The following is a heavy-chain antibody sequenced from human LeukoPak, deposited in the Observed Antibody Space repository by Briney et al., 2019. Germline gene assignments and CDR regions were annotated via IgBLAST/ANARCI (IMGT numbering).Heavy chain of an antibody. V-gene: IGHV3-23*01. J-gene: IGHJ4*02. Sequence: GGSLRLSCAASGFTFSSYAMSRVRQAPGKGLEWVSAINNGGSRTYYADSVKGRFTISRDNSKNTLYLQMNSLRAEDTAVYYCAKDVTSVFIYWGQGTLVTVSS. D-gene: IGHD3-10*01. CDR1: GFTFSSYA. CDR2: INNGGSRT. CDR3: AKDVTSVFIY.